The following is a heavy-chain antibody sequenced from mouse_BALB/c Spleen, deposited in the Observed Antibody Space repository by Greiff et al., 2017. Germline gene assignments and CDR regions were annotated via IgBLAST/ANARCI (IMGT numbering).Heavy chain of an antibody. CDR3: ARDPAGFAY. Sequence: VKVVESGPGLVAPSQSLSITCTVSGFSLTSYGVHWVRQPPGKGLEWLGVIWAGGSTNYNSALMSRLSISKDNSKSQVFLKMNSLQTDDTAMYYCARDPAGFAYWGQGTLVTVSA. V-gene: IGHV2-9*02. CDR2: IWAGGST. CDR1: GFSLTSYG. J-gene: IGHJ3*01.